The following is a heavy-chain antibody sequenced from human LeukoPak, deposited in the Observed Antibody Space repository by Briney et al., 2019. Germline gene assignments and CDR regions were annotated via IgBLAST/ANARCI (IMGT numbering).Heavy chain of an antibody. CDR1: GFTFSSYG. V-gene: IGHV3-30*18. Sequence: GGSLRLSCAASGFTFSSYGMHWVRQAPGKGLEWVAVISYDGSNKYYADSVKGRFTISRDNSKNTLYLQMNSLRAEDTAVYYCAKISVYGDYFDSSAVDYWGQGTLVTVSS. D-gene: IGHD3-22*01. CDR2: ISYDGSNK. J-gene: IGHJ4*02. CDR3: AKISVYGDYFDSSAVDY.